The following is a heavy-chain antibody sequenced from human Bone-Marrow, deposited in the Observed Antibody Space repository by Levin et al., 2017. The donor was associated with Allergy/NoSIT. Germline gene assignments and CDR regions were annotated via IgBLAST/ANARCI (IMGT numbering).Heavy chain of an antibody. CDR1: GFTFSSYG. D-gene: IGHD5-18*01. Sequence: GGSLRLSCAASGFTFSSYGMHWVRQAPGKGLEWVAVISYDGSNKYYADSVKGRFTISRDNSKNTLYLQMNSLRAEDTAVYYCATLGGYSYGGPDYWGQGTLVTVSS. CDR3: ATLGGYSYGGPDY. J-gene: IGHJ4*02. V-gene: IGHV3-30*03. CDR2: ISYDGSNK.